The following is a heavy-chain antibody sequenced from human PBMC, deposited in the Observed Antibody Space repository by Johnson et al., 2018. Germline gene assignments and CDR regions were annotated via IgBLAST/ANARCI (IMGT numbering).Heavy chain of an antibody. J-gene: IGHJ3*02. CDR3: VRDLEDGSGSYFPNDAFDI. V-gene: IGHV3-74*01. Sequence: VQLVESGGGLVQPGGSLRLSCAASGFTFSSYWMHWVRQAPGKGLVWVSRINSDGSSTSYADSVKGRFTISRDNAKNTLYLQMNSLRAEDTAVYYCVRDLEDGSGSYFPNDAFDIWGQGTMVTVSS. CDR1: GFTFSSYW. CDR2: INSDGSST. D-gene: IGHD3-10*01.